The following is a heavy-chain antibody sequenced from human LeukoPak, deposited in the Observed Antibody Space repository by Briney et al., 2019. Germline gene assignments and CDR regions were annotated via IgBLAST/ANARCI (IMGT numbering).Heavy chain of an antibody. CDR1: GFTLSSCA. Sequence: GGSLRLSCEASGFTLSSCAMTWVRQTAGKGLEWVSSISGSGATTYYADSVKGRFTISRDNSNNTLYLQMNSLRAEDTAVYYCAKDQSRVGASDPFDYWGQGVLVTVSS. J-gene: IGHJ4*02. CDR3: AKDQSRVGASDPFDY. D-gene: IGHD1-26*01. V-gene: IGHV3-23*01. CDR2: ISGSGATT.